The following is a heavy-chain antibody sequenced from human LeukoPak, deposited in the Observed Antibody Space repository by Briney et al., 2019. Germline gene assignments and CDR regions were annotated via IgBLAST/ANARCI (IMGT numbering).Heavy chain of an antibody. J-gene: IGHJ4*02. V-gene: IGHV3-23*01. Sequence: GGSLRLSCAASGFTFSSYAMSWIRQAPGKGLEWVSAISGSGGSTYYADSVKGRFTISRDNSKNTLYLQMNILRAEDTAVYFCAKDLDGDTAMTTDYWGQGTLVTVSS. CDR1: GFTFSSYA. CDR3: AKDLDGDTAMTTDY. CDR2: ISGSGGST. D-gene: IGHD5-18*01.